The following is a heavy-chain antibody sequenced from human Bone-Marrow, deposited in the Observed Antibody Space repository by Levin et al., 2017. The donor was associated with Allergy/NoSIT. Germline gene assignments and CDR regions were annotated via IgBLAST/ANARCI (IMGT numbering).Heavy chain of an antibody. CDR2: MYSGGST. CDR3: ARGPPQWLVPGD. V-gene: IGHV3-53*01. CDR1: GFNFDEFA. J-gene: IGHJ4*02. Sequence: GGSLRLSCVGSGFNFDEFAMHWVRQVPGKGLEWVSLMYSGGSTYYADSVKGRFTISRDNSKNTVSLQMNSLRAEDTAVYYCARGPPQWLVPGDWGQGTLVTVSS. D-gene: IGHD6-19*01.